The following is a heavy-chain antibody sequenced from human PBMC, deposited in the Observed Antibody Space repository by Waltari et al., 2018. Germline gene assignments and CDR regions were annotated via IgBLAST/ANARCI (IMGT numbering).Heavy chain of an antibody. CDR3: ARQPPTTVPTPRSPFDT. Sequence: QPQLQESGPGLEKPSETLSLTCTVSGRSITTRRYHWAWIRQTPGKGLEWIGSIHISGSTYYNPSLRSRVTMSVDTSNNQFSLKLTSVTAADTAVYYCARQPPTTVPTPRSPFDTWGQGTMVSVSS. CDR2: IHISGST. J-gene: IGHJ3*02. D-gene: IGHD4-17*01. CDR1: GRSITTRRYH. V-gene: IGHV4-39*07.